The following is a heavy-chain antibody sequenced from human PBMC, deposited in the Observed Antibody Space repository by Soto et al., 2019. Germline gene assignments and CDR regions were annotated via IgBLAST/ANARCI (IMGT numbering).Heavy chain of an antibody. CDR2: IIPIFGTA. J-gene: IGHJ3*02. Sequence: SVKVSCKASGGTFSSYAISWVRQAPGQGLEWMGGIIPIFGTANYAQKFQGRVTITADESTSTAYMELSSLRSEDTAVYYCVRDLFADQDSSGYSFAFDIWGQGTMVTVSS. CDR3: VRDLFADQDSSGYSFAFDI. CDR1: GGTFSSYA. V-gene: IGHV1-69*13. D-gene: IGHD3-22*01.